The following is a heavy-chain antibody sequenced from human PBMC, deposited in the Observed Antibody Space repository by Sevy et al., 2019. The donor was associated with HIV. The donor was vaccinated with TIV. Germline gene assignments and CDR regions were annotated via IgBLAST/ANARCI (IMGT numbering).Heavy chain of an antibody. CDR3: ARDQGAVEIVAATLFEY. V-gene: IGHV3-30*04. CDR1: GFTFSSYA. D-gene: IGHD2-15*01. J-gene: IGHJ4*02. CDR2: ISYDGSNK. Sequence: GGSLRLSCAASGFTFSSYAMYWVRQAPGKGLEWVAVISYDGSNKYYADSVKGRFTISRDNSKNTLYLEMNSLRTEDTAVYYCARDQGAVEIVAATLFEYWGQGTLVTVSS.